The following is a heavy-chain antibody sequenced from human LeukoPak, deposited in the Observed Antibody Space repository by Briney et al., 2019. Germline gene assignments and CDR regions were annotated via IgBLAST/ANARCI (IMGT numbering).Heavy chain of an antibody. J-gene: IGHJ6*02. V-gene: IGHV1-46*01. CDR3: ARVEPYYDFWSGYYGSGYYYGMDV. Sequence: ASVKVSCKASGYTFTSYYMHWVRQAPGQGLEWMGIINPSGGSTSYAQKFQGRVTMTRDTSTSTVYMELSSLRSEDTAVYYCARVEPYYDFWSGYYGSGYYYGMDVWGQGTTVTVSS. CDR1: GYTFTSYY. D-gene: IGHD3-3*01. CDR2: INPSGGST.